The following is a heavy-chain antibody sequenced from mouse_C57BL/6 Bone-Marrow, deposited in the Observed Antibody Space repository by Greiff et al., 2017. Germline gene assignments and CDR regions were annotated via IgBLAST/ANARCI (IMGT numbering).Heavy chain of an antibody. CDR1: GYTFTDYY. CDR2: INPNNGGT. CDR3: ARGRYSNYDYFDY. Sequence: VQLQQSGPELVKPGASVKISCKASGYTFTDYYMNWVKQSHGKSLEWIGDINPNNGGTSYNQKFKGKATLTVDKSSSTAYMELRSLTSEDSAVYYCARGRYSNYDYFDYWGQGTTLTVSS. J-gene: IGHJ2*01. V-gene: IGHV1-26*01. D-gene: IGHD2-5*01.